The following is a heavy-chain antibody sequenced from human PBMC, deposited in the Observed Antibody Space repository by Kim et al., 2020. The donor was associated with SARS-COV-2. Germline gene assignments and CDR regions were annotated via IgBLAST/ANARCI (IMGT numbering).Heavy chain of an antibody. D-gene: IGHD6-19*01. Sequence: CGESVNGRCTIASDNAKNARYLQMNRLRAEDTAVYYCVRDVQWVAPFDYWGQGTLVTVSS. J-gene: IGHJ4*02. V-gene: IGHV3-7*01. CDR3: VRDVQWVAPFDY.